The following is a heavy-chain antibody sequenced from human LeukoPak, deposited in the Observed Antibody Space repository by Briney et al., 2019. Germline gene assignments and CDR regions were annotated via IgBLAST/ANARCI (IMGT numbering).Heavy chain of an antibody. CDR3: ARTFRGYCSSTSCYENWFDP. V-gene: IGHV1-8*03. J-gene: IGHJ5*02. CDR1: GYTFTSYD. D-gene: IGHD2-2*01. Sequence: GASVKVSCKASGYTFTSYDINWVRQATGQGLEWMGWMNPNSGNTGYAQKFQGRVTITRNTSISTAYMELSSLRSEDTAVYCCARTFRGYCSSTSCYENWFDPWGQGTLVTVSS. CDR2: MNPNSGNT.